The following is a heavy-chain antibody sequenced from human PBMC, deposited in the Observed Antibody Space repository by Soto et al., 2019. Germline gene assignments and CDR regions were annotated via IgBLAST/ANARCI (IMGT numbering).Heavy chain of an antibody. V-gene: IGHV6-1*01. CDR3: AREPRSSSWYYFDY. J-gene: IGHJ4*02. Sequence: SKTLSLTCAISGASVSSNSSAWNWIRQSPSRGLEWLGRTYYRSKWYNDYAVSVKSRITINPDTSKNQFSLQLNSVTPEDTAVYYCAREPRSSSWYYFDYWGQGTLVTVSS. CDR1: GASVSSNSSA. CDR2: TYYRSKWYN. D-gene: IGHD6-13*01.